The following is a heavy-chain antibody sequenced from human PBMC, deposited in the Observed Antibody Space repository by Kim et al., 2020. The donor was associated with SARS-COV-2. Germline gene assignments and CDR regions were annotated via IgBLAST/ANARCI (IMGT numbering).Heavy chain of an antibody. CDR1: GFTFSRNG. CDR2: ISYDGSEK. V-gene: IGHV3-30*18. J-gene: IGHJ4*02. D-gene: IGHD3-22*01. Sequence: GGSLRLSCAASGFTFSRNGMHWVRQAPGKGLEWVALISYDGSEKYYADSVKGRFTISRDNSKNTLYLQMNSLRAEDTAVYYCAKWLKYYDRSGYDCWGQGTLVTVSS. CDR3: AKWLKYYDRSGYDC.